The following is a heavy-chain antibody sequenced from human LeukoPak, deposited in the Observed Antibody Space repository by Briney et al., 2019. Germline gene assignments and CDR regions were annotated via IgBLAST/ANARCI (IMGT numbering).Heavy chain of an antibody. CDR3: AEKSYDFWSGYYPPSGMDV. CDR1: GFTFSSYA. CDR2: ISGSGGST. J-gene: IGHJ6*02. Sequence: GGSLRLSCAASGFTFSSYAMSWVRQAPGKGLEWDSAISGSGGSTYYADSVKGRFTISRDNSKNTLYLQMNSLRAEDTAVYYCAEKSYDFWSGYYPPSGMDVWGQGTTVTVSS. D-gene: IGHD3-3*01. V-gene: IGHV3-23*01.